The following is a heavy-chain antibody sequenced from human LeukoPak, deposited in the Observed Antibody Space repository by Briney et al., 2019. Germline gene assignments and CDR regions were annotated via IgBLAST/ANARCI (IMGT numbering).Heavy chain of an antibody. Sequence: GGSLRLSCAASGFTFSSSAMSWVRQAPGKGLEWVAVISYDGSNKYYADSVKGRFTISRDNSKNTLYLQMNSLRAEDTAVYYCARARNNDYGDYSTFDYWGQGTLVTVSS. CDR2: ISYDGSNK. D-gene: IGHD4-17*01. CDR1: GFTFSSSA. CDR3: ARARNNDYGDYSTFDY. V-gene: IGHV3-30-3*01. J-gene: IGHJ4*02.